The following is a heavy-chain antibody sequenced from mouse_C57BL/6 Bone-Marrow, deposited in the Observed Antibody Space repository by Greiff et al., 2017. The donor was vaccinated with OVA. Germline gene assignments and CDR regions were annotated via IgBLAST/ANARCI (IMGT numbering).Heavy chain of an antibody. Sequence: VKLMESGPGLVQPSQSLSITCTVSGFSLTSYGVHWVRQSPGKGLEWLGVIWSGGSTDYNAAFISRLSISKDNSKRQVFFKMNSLQADDTAIYYCARDYDGYYPHYFDYWGQGTTLTVSS. V-gene: IGHV2-2*01. D-gene: IGHD2-3*01. CDR3: ARDYDGYYPHYFDY. CDR2: IWSGGST. CDR1: GFSLTSYG. J-gene: IGHJ2*01.